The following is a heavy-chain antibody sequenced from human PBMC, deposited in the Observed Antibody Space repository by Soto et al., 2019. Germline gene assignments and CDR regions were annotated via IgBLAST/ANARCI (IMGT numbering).Heavy chain of an antibody. CDR2: LSRSGGAT. CDR3: SKGEMSTIRNSFDP. Sequence: PVVSLRLSGTASGFNTRLYSMSWVRQTPGKGLEWVAALSRSGGATYYADSVRGRFTISRDASKDTLFLQMSNLRAEDTALYYCSKGEMSTIRNSFDPWGQGTLVTVPS. V-gene: IGHV3-23*01. D-gene: IGHD1-7*01. CDR1: GFNTRLYS. J-gene: IGHJ5*02.